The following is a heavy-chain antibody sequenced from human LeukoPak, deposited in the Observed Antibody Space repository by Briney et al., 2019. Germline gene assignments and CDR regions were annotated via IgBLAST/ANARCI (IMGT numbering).Heavy chain of an antibody. Sequence: ASVKVSCKASGYTFTGYYMHWVRQAPGQGLEWMGWINPNSGGTNYAQKFQGRVTMTRDTSISTAYMELSRLRSDDTAVYYCARGGAYYDFWSGPEGRPFDWASSLLGIDYWGQGTLVTVSS. D-gene: IGHD3-3*01. CDR2: INPNSGGT. J-gene: IGHJ4*02. CDR3: ARGGAYYDFWSGPEGRPFDWASSLLGIDY. V-gene: IGHV1-2*02. CDR1: GYTFTGYY.